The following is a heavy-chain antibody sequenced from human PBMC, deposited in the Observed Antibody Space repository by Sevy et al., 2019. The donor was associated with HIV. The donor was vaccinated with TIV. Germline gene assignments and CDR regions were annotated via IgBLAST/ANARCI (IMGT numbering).Heavy chain of an antibody. CDR1: GLTFNSHA. J-gene: IGHJ4*02. Sequence: GGSLRLSCAASGLTFNSHAMSWVRQPPGRGLEWVSAISGSGETTVYADSVRGRFTISRDNSKNTLFLVMNSLRAEDTAVYYCAKDYMLNLWRGYFDSWSQGTLVTVSS. D-gene: IGHD3-3*01. CDR3: AKDYMLNLWRGYFDS. V-gene: IGHV3-23*01. CDR2: ISGSGETT.